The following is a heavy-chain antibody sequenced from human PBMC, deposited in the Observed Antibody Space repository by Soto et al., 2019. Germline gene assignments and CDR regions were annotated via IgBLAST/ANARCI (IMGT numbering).Heavy chain of an antibody. CDR3: ARVVVPAALGRGLLYYYMDV. CDR2: MNPNSGNT. J-gene: IGHJ6*03. Sequence: QVQLVQSGAEVKKPGASVKVSCKASGYTFTSYDINWVRQATGQGLEWMGWMNPNSGNTGYAQKYHGRVNMTRNTSISTAYMEMSSLRSEDTAVYYCARVVVPAALGRGLLYYYMDVWGKGTTVTVSS. V-gene: IGHV1-8*01. D-gene: IGHD2-2*01. CDR1: GYTFTSYD.